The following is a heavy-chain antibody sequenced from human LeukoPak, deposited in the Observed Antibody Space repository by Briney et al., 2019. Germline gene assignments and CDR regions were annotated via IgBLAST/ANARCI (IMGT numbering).Heavy chain of an antibody. CDR2: IFHSGST. CDR1: GYSISSGYY. Sequence: SETLSLTCTVSGYSISSGYYWGWIRQPPGKGLEWIGSIFHSGSTYYNPSLRSRVTISLDTSRNQFSLKLNSVTAADTAVYYCAKSNGYGLVDIWGQGTMVTVSS. J-gene: IGHJ3*02. D-gene: IGHD3-10*01. CDR3: AKSNGYGLVDI. V-gene: IGHV4-38-2*02.